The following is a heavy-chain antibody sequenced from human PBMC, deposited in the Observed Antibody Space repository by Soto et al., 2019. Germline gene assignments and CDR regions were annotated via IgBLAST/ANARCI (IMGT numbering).Heavy chain of an antibody. CDR2: IVSGGGIT. CDR3: ARDLGIAARISYGMDV. J-gene: IGHJ6*02. Sequence: EVQLLESGGGLVQPGGSLRLSCAASGFTFSSYAMNWVRQSPGKGLEWVSVIVSGGGITNYADAVKGRFTISRDNSKNTLYLQMNSLRAEDTAVYYCARDLGIAARISYGMDVWGQGTTVTVSS. CDR1: GFTFSSYA. V-gene: IGHV3-23*01. D-gene: IGHD6-6*01.